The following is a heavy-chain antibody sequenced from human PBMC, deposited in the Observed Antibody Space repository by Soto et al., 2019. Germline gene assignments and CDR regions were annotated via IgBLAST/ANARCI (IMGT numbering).Heavy chain of an antibody. J-gene: IGHJ2*01. CDR2: IYHSGST. CDR1: GGSISSGGYS. Sequence: QLQLQESGSGLVKPSQTLSLTCAVSGGSISSGGYSWSWIRQPPGKGLEWIGYIYHSGSTYYNPSLKSRVTISVDRSKNQFSLKLSSVTAADTAVYYCARARGYCSGGSCVDWYFDLWGRGTLVTVSS. CDR3: ARARGYCSGGSCVDWYFDL. D-gene: IGHD2-15*01. V-gene: IGHV4-30-2*01.